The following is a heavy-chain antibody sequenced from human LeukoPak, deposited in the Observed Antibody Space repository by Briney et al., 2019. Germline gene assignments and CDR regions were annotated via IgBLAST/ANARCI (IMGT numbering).Heavy chain of an antibody. Sequence: SETLSLTCAVYGGSFSGYYWSWIRQPPGKGLEWIGEINHSGSTNYNPSLKSRVTISVDTSKNQFSLKLSSVTAADTAVYYCARESTGRDYDFWSGYSNGWFDPWGQGTLVTVSS. V-gene: IGHV4-34*01. J-gene: IGHJ5*02. D-gene: IGHD3-3*01. CDR3: ARESTGRDYDFWSGYSNGWFDP. CDR1: GGSFSGYY. CDR2: INHSGST.